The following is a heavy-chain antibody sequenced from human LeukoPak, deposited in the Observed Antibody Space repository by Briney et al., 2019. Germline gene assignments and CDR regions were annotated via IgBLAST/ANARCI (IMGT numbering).Heavy chain of an antibody. J-gene: IGHJ4*02. CDR2: LSGSGGST. V-gene: IGHV3-23*01. Sequence: GGSLRLSCTASGYIFSNHAMSWARQAPGKGLEWVSALSGSGGSTYYADSVKGRFTISRDNSKNTLYLQMHSLRAEDTAKYYCAKVASLCTSTSCVRGGFDYWGQGTLVTVSS. CDR3: AKVASLCTSTSCVRGGFDY. D-gene: IGHD2-2*01. CDR1: GYIFSNHA.